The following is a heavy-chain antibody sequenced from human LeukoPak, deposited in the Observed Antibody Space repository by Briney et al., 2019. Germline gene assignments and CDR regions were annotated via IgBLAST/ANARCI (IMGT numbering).Heavy chain of an antibody. D-gene: IGHD7-27*01. CDR3: ARRASGVLYFDY. V-gene: IGHV4-59*08. CDR1: GGSISSYY. J-gene: IGHJ4*02. Sequence: SETLSLTCTASGGSISSYYWSWIRQPPGKGLEWIGYIHYSGNTNYNPSLKSRVTISVDTSKNQFSLKVNSVTAADTAVYYCARRASGVLYFDYWGQGTLVTVSS. CDR2: IHYSGNT.